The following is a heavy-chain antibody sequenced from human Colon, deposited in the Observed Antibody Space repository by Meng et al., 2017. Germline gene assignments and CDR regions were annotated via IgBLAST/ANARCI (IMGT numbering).Heavy chain of an antibody. CDR1: VFTFSHYW. D-gene: IGHD4-17*01. J-gene: IGHJ5*02. V-gene: IGHV3-74*01. CDR3: VSLSPPVTEKGIDP. CDR2: INGDGGSV. Sequence: EVKVVESGVCLVRTGGSLTLSCASSVFTFSHYWMNWFRQVPGKGLEWVARINGDGGSVAYADSVKGRFTISRDNSKSSLYLQMNDLRVDDTAVYYCVSLSPPVTEKGIDPWGQGTLVTVSS.